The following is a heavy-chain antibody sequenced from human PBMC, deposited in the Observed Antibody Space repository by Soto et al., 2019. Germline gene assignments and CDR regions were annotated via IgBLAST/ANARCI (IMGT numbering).Heavy chain of an antibody. D-gene: IGHD3-3*01. CDR3: ASRPGITIFGVVTGADGASEWFDP. CDR1: GGSFSGYY. V-gene: IGHV4-34*01. CDR2: INHSGST. Sequence: PSETLSLTCAVYGGSFSGYYWSWIRQPPGKGLEWIGEINHSGSTNYNPSLKSRVTISVDTSKNQFSLKLSSVTAADTAVYYCASRPGITIFGVVTGADGASEWFDPWGQGTLVTVSS. J-gene: IGHJ5*02.